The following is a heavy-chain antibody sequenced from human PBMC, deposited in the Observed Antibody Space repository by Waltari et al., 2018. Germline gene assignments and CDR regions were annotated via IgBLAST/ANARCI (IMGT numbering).Heavy chain of an antibody. J-gene: IGHJ4*02. CDR3: ARDPGPIVGAPDY. V-gene: IGHV1-2*02. D-gene: IGHD1-26*01. CDR1: GYSFTDSH. CDR2: INPKNGDT. Sequence: QVQLVQSGTEVTKPGASVKVSCQASGYSFTDSHLHWVRQTPGQGLEWLGWINPKNGDTGYAQNFLGRVTMTRDTSINTVYMDLSGLRSDDTAVFYCARDPGPIVGAPDYWGQGTLVTVSS.